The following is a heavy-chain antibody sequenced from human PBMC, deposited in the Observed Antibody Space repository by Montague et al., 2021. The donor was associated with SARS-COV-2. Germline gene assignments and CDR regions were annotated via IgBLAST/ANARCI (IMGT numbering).Heavy chain of an antibody. CDR3: VRAGGLDNRLPV. J-gene: IGHJ1*01. Sequence: SETLSLTCAVSGDSIMTTNWWSLVRQPPGKGLECIWEIYQDWSTNYNPSLKSRVTMAVDKSKNHFSLELNAVTAADTALYYCVRAGGLDNRLPVWGQGALVIVSS. CDR2: IYQDWST. V-gene: IGHV4-4*02. CDR1: GDSIMTTNW. D-gene: IGHD3/OR15-3a*01.